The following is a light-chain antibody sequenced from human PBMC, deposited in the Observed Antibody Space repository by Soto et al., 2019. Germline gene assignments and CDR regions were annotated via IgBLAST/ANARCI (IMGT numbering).Light chain of an antibody. CDR3: QQYDNYPLT. CDR2: KAS. CDR1: QTISSW. J-gene: IGKJ4*01. Sequence: DVRMSQSPSTLSGSVGDRVTITCRASQTISSWLAWYQQKPGKAPKLLIYKASTLKSGVPSRFSGSGSGTEFTLTISSLQPDDFATYYCQQYDNYPLTFGGGTMV. V-gene: IGKV1-5*03.